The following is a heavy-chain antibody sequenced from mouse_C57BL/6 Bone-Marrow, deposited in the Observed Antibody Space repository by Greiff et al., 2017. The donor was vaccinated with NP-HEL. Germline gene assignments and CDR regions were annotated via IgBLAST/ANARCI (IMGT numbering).Heavy chain of an antibody. J-gene: IGHJ1*03. CDR1: EYEFPSHD. CDR3: ARLRAGYWYFDV. CDR2: INSDGGST. V-gene: IGHV5-2*01. Sequence: EAKLQESGGGLVQPGESLKLSCESNEYEFPSHDMSWVRKTPEKRLELVAAINSDGGSTYYPDTMERRFIISRDNTKKTLYLQMSSLRSEDTALYYCARLRAGYWYFDVWGTGTTVTVSS. D-gene: IGHD3-1*01.